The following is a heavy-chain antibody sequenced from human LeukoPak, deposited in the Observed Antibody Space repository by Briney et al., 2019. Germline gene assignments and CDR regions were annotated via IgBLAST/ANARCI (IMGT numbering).Heavy chain of an antibody. CDR3: TRVPWIQLWLMDY. Sequence: GGSLRLSCTASGFTFGDYAMSWVRQAPGKGLEWVGFIRSKAYGGTTEYAVSVKGRFTISRDDSKSIAYLQMNSLKTEDTAVYYCTRVPWIQLWLMDYWGQGTLVTVSS. CDR1: GFTFGDYA. CDR2: IRSKAYGGTT. V-gene: IGHV3-49*04. D-gene: IGHD5-18*01. J-gene: IGHJ4*02.